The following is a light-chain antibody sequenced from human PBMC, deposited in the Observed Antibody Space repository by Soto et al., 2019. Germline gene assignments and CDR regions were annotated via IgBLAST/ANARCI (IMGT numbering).Light chain of an antibody. CDR2: AAS. J-gene: IGKJ2*01. CDR3: QQSYSTPPYT. CDR1: QSISSY. V-gene: IGKV1-39*01. Sequence: DIPMNQSPSSLSASVGDRVTITCRASQSISSYLNWYQQKPGKAPKLLIYAASSLQSGVPSRFSGSGSGTDFTLTISSLQPEDFATYYCQQSYSTPPYTFGQGTKLEIK.